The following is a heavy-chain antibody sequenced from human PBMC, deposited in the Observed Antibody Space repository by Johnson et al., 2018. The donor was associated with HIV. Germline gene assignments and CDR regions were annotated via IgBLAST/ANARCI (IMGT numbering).Heavy chain of an antibody. CDR3: ARETRVWYNWNDGSRAFDI. D-gene: IGHD1-1*01. CDR2: IRYDGSNK. J-gene: IGHJ3*02. CDR1: GFTFSSYG. V-gene: IGHV3-30*02. Sequence: QVQLVESGGGVVQPGGSLRLSCAASGFTFSSYGMHWVRQAPGKGLEWVAFIRYDGSNKYYADSVKGRFTISRDNSKNTLYLQMNSLRAEDTAVYYGARETRVWYNWNDGSRAFDIWGQGTMVTVSA.